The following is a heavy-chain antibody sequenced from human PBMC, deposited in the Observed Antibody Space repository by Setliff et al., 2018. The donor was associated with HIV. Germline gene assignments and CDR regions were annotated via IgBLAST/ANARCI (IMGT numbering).Heavy chain of an antibody. CDR3: ARGRDGYSLGNFDF. J-gene: IGHJ4*02. Sequence: PSETLSLTCSVPGGSMSSYCWTWIRQSAGKGLEWIGHIYSTGTTNYNSSLKSRLTMSIDTSKNQFSLGLRSLTAADTTVYYCARGRDGYSLGNFDFWGQGTLVTVSS. D-gene: IGHD2-21*02. CDR1: GGSMSSYC. V-gene: IGHV4-4*07. CDR2: IYSTGTT.